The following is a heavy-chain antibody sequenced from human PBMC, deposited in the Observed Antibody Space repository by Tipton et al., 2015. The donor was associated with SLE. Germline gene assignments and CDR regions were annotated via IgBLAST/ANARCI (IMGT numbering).Heavy chain of an antibody. Sequence: GSLRLSCGASGFTFSNYWMSWLGQAPGKGLEWVANVRQDGNQKYYVDPVMGRFTISRDNAKNSLYLEMNSLRVEDTAVYYCARDCCASGSHEDWGQGTLVTVSS. CDR3: ARDCCASGSHED. V-gene: IGHV3-7*03. CDR2: VRQDGNQK. J-gene: IGHJ4*02. CDR1: GFTFSNYW. D-gene: IGHD3-10*01.